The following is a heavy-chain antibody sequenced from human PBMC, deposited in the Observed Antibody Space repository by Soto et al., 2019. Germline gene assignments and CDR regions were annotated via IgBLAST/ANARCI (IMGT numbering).Heavy chain of an antibody. V-gene: IGHV3-23*01. J-gene: IGHJ6*02. CDR2: ISGSGGST. D-gene: IGHD3-22*01. CDR1: GFTFSSYA. CDR3: AKGMEVTMIVVVITTTYYYYGMDV. Sequence: RGSLRLSCAASGFTFSSYAMSWVRQAPGKGLEWVSAISGSGGSTYYADSVKGRFTISRDNSKNTLYLQMNSLRAEDTAVYYCAKGMEVTMIVVVITTTYYYYGMDVWGQGTTVTVSS.